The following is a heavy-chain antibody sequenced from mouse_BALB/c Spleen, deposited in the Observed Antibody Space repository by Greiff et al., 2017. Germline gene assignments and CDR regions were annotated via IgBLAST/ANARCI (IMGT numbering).Heavy chain of an antibody. CDR2: IWAGGST. Sequence: LVESGPGLVQPSQSLSITCTVSGFSLTSYGVHWVRQSPGKGLEWLGVIWAGGSTNYNSALMSRLSISKDNSKSQVFLKMNSLQTDDTAMYYCAKPYDGYYPYAMDYWGQGTSVTVSS. CDR1: GFSLTSYG. D-gene: IGHD2-3*01. CDR3: AKPYDGYYPYAMDY. J-gene: IGHJ4*01. V-gene: IGHV2-9*02.